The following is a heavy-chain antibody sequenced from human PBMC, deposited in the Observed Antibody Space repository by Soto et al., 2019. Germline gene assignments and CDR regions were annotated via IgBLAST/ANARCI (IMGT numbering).Heavy chain of an antibody. CDR2: IYYSGST. CDR3: ARASAGDYGDFLIELDY. Sequence: PSETLSLTCTVSGGSISSYYWSWIRQPPGKGLEWIGYIYYSGSTNYNPSLKSRVTISVDTSKNQFSLKLSSVTAADTAVYYCARASAGDYGDFLIELDYWGQGTLVTVSS. CDR1: GGSISSYY. J-gene: IGHJ4*02. D-gene: IGHD4-17*01. V-gene: IGHV4-59*01.